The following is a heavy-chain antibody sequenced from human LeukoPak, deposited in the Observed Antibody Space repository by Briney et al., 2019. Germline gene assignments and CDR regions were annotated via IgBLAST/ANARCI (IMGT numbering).Heavy chain of an antibody. CDR1: GFTFSSYA. CDR3: ANSYSLPPSSYFDY. V-gene: IGHV3-23*01. Sequence: GGSLRLSCAASGFTFSSYAMSWVRQAPGKGLEWVSAISGGGGSTYYADSVKGRFTISRDNSKNTLYLQMNSLRAEDTAVYYCANSYSLPPSSYFDYWGQGTLVTVSS. J-gene: IGHJ4*02. D-gene: IGHD1-26*01. CDR2: ISGGGGST.